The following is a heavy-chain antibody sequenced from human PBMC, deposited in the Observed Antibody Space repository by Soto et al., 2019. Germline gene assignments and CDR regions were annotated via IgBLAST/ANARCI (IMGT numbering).Heavy chain of an antibody. V-gene: IGHV3-23*01. D-gene: IGHD4-17*01. CDR1: GFNFSSYA. J-gene: IGHJ4*02. Sequence: PGGSLRLSCAASGFNFSSYAMSWVRQAPGKGLEWVSAISGSGGSTYYADSVKGRFTISRDNSKNTLYLQMNSLRAEDTAVYYCARAPYGDRIQNGFDYWGQGTLVTVSS. CDR3: ARAPYGDRIQNGFDY. CDR2: ISGSGGST.